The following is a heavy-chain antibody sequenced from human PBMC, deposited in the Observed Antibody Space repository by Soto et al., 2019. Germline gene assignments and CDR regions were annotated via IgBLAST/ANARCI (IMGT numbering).Heavy chain of an antibody. Sequence: GGSLRLSCAASGFTFSSYSMNWVRQAPGKGLEWVSYISSSSSTIYYADSVKGRFTISRDNAKNSLYLQMNSLRDEDTAVYYCARDPPIDSSGYYPNQDWYFDLWGRGTLVTVSS. J-gene: IGHJ2*01. D-gene: IGHD3-22*01. CDR3: ARDPPIDSSGYYPNQDWYFDL. CDR2: ISSSSSTI. CDR1: GFTFSSYS. V-gene: IGHV3-48*02.